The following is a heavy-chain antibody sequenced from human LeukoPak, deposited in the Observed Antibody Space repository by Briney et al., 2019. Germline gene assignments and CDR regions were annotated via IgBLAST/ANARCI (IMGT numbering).Heavy chain of an antibody. CDR3: ARAPTVLVGYCSSSSCQADY. J-gene: IGHJ4*02. D-gene: IGHD2-2*01. V-gene: IGHV3-21*01. CDR1: GFTFSSYS. CDR2: ISGDSRYI. Sequence: PGGSLRLSCAASGFTFSSYSMNWVRQAPGKGLEWVSAISGDSRYIYYADSERGRFTISRDNAENSLYLQMYSLRVEDTAVYYCARAPTVLVGYCSSSSCQADYWGQGTLVTVSS.